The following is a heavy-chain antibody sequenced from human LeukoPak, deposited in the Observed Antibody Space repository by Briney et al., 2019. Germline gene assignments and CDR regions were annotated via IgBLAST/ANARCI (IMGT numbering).Heavy chain of an antibody. V-gene: IGHV3-48*04. Sequence: GGSLRPSCAASGFTFSAYSMNWVRQAPGEGLDWVSYISSRSFTIYYADSVKGRFTISRDNAKNSLYLQMNSLRAEDTAVYYCARNYYDSSGFRNWGQGTLVTVSS. CDR2: ISSRSFTI. CDR3: ARNYYDSSGFRN. CDR1: GFTFSAYS. D-gene: IGHD3-22*01. J-gene: IGHJ4*02.